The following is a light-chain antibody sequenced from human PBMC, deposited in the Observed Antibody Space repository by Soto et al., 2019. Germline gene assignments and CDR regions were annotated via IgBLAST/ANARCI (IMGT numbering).Light chain of an antibody. CDR2: SNN. V-gene: IGLV1-44*01. CDR1: SSNIGSNT. J-gene: IGLJ2*01. CDR3: AAWDDSLNGVV. Sequence: QSVLTQPPSASGTPGQRVTISCSGSSSNIGSNTVNWYQQLPGTTPKLLIYSNNQRPSGVPDRFSGSKSGTSASLAISGLQSEDEDEYYGAAWDDSLNGVVFGGGTQLTVL.